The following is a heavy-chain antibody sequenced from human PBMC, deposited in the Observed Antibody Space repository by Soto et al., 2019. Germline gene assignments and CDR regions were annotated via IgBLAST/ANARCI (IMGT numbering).Heavy chain of an antibody. Sequence: SETLSLTCAFYGGAFSGYYWSWIRQPPGKGLEWIGEINHIGSTNYNPSLKSRVTSSVDTSKNQFSLMLSSVTAADTAVYYCARAGADYCSSTSCYALDYWGQGTLVTVSS. D-gene: IGHD2-2*01. CDR3: ARAGADYCSSTSCYALDY. CDR1: GGAFSGYY. V-gene: IGHV4-34*01. J-gene: IGHJ4*02. CDR2: INHIGST.